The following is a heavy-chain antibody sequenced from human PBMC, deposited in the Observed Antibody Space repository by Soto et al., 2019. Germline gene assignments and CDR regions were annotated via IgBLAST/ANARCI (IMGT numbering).Heavy chain of an antibody. CDR1: GYSFTTYW. Sequence: GESLKISCEGFGYSFTTYWIAWVRQMPGRGLEWMGLIYPDDSDTRYSPSFQGQVTISVDKSISTAFLQWSSLKASDTAMYYCARHVPNMIPYGMDVWGQGTTVTVSS. CDR3: ARHVPNMIPYGMDV. CDR2: IYPDDSDT. J-gene: IGHJ6*02. V-gene: IGHV5-51*01. D-gene: IGHD3-16*01.